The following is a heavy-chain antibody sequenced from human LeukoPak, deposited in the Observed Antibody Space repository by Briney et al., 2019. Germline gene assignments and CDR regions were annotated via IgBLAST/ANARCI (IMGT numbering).Heavy chain of an antibody. CDR2: IYYSGST. CDR3: ARTTLLGTQDY. D-gene: IGHD1-1*01. J-gene: IGHJ4*02. V-gene: IGHV4-59*01. CDR1: GGSINGYY. Sequence: SETLSLTCTVSGGSINGYYWTWTRQPPGKGLEWIGYIYYSGSTKYNPSLTSRVTISVDTSKNQFSLRLSSVTAADTAVYFCARTTLLGTQDYWGQGTLVTVSS.